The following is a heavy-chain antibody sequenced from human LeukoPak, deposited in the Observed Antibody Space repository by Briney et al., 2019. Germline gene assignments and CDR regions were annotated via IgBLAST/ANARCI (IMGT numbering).Heavy chain of an antibody. D-gene: IGHD3-22*01. CDR2: IYYSGST. Sequence: SETLSLTCTVSGGSISSYYWSWIRQPPGKGLEWIGYIYYSGSTNYNPSLKSRVTISVDTSKNQFSLKLSSVTAADTAVYYCAREVNYYDSSGYRPHAFDIWGQGTTVTVSS. CDR1: GGSISSYY. J-gene: IGHJ3*02. V-gene: IGHV4-4*08. CDR3: AREVNYYDSSGYRPHAFDI.